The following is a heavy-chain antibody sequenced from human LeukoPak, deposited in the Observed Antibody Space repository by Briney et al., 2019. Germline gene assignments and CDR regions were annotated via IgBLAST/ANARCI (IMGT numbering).Heavy chain of an antibody. CDR3: ARRDTFWSGRDY. CDR1: GGSISRYY. CDR2: ISYSGST. D-gene: IGHD3-3*01. Sequence: KTSETLSLTCTVSGGSISRYYWSWIRQPPGKGLEWIGYISYSGSTNYNPSLKSRVTISIDTSKNQFSLKLSSVTAADTAMYYCARRDTFWSGRDYWGQGTLVTVSS. V-gene: IGHV4-59*08. J-gene: IGHJ4*02.